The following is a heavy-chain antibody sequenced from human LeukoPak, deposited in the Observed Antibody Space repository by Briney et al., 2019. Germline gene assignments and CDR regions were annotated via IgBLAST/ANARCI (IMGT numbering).Heavy chain of an antibody. J-gene: IGHJ6*03. CDR1: GGSISSYY. Sequence: SETLSLTCTVSGGSISSYYWSWIRQPAGKGLEWSGRIYTSGSTNYNPSLKSRVTMSVDTSKNQFSLKLSSVTAADTAVYYCAGGGTIFGVVIMDYYYYYYMDVWGKGTTVTVSS. CDR3: AGGGTIFGVVIMDYYYYYYMDV. V-gene: IGHV4-4*07. D-gene: IGHD3-3*01. CDR2: IYTSGST.